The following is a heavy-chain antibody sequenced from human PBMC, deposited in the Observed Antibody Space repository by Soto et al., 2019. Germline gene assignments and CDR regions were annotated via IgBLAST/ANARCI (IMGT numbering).Heavy chain of an antibody. V-gene: IGHV3-33*01. CDR3: ARDEERYSSGWYCLDY. D-gene: IGHD6-19*01. Sequence: GGSLRLSCAASGFTFSSYGMHWVRQAPGKGLEWVAVIWYDGSNKYYADSVKGRFTISRDNSKNTLYLQMNSLRAEDTAVYYCARDEERYSSGWYCLDYWGQGTLVTVSS. CDR1: GFTFSSYG. J-gene: IGHJ4*02. CDR2: IWYDGSNK.